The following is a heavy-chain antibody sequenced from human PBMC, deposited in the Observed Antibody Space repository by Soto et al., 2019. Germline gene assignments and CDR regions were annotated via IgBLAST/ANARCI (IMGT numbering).Heavy chain of an antibody. Sequence: GGSLRLSCAASGFTVSSNYMSWVRQAPGKGLEWVSVLYSGGSTYYADSVKGRFSISRDSSKNTVYLQMNSLRAEDTAVYYCAGSMPFDSWGQGALVTVSS. CDR3: AGSMPFDS. D-gene: IGHD2-2*01. J-gene: IGHJ4*02. V-gene: IGHV3-66*01. CDR2: LYSGGST. CDR1: GFTVSSNY.